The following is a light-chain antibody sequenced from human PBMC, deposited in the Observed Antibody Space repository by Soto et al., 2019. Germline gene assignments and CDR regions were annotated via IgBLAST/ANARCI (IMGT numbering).Light chain of an antibody. CDR1: SSDVGRYNL. CDR3: CSYAENSTYA. V-gene: IGLV2-23*01. CDR2: EGS. J-gene: IGLJ1*01. Sequence: QSVLTQPASVSGSPGQSITISCTGTSSDVGRYNLVSWYRQHPGKAPKLMIYEGSQRPSGVSTRFSGSKSGNTASLTISGLQAEDEADYYCCSYAENSTYALGTGTKLTVL.